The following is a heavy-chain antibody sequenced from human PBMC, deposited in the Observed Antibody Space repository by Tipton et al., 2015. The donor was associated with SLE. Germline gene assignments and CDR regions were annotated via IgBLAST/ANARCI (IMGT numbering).Heavy chain of an antibody. CDR3: TRGSGRYEY. V-gene: IGHV3-49*04. J-gene: IGHJ4*02. CDR2: IRAKAYGGTP. Sequence: SLRLSCTASGVRFGVFAMTWVRPAPGKGLEWVGFIRAKAYGGTPEYAPSVKGRFIISRDDSNSVASLQLNNLRTEDTAIYYCTRGSGRYEYWGQGTLVSVSS. CDR1: GVRFGVFA. D-gene: IGHD6-19*01.